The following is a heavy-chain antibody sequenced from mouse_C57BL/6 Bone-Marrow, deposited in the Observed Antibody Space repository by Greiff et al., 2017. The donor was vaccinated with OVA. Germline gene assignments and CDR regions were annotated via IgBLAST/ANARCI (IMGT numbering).Heavy chain of an antibody. D-gene: IGHD2-1*01. CDR1: GYTFTSYG. J-gene: IGHJ3*01. V-gene: IGHV1-58*01. Sequence: EVQLQESGAELVRPGSSVKMSCKTSGYTFTSYGINWVKQRPGQGLEWIGYIYIGNGYPEYNEKFKGKATLTSDTSSSTAYMQLSSLTSEDSAIYFCALIYYGNYEAYWGQGTLVTVSA. CDR3: ALIYYGNYEAY. CDR2: IYIGNGYP.